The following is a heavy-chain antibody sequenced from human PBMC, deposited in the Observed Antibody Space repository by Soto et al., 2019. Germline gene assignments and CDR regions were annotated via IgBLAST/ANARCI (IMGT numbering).Heavy chain of an antibody. CDR2: ILNDGSNK. J-gene: IGHJ4*02. CDR3: ARGLVDSSGYY. CDR1: GFTFSSYT. D-gene: IGHD3-22*01. Sequence: GSLRLSCAASGFTFSSYTMHWVRQAPGKGLEWVAVILNDGSNKYYADSVKGRFTISRDNSKNTVYLQMNSLRAEDTAVYYCARGLVDSSGYYWGQGTLVTVSS. V-gene: IGHV3-30-3*01.